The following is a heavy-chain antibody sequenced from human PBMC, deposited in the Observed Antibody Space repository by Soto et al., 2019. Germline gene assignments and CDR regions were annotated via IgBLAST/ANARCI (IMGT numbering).Heavy chain of an antibody. CDR2: IKEDGSDK. CDR3: ARFTRGSSGDY. V-gene: IGHV3-7*01. CDR1: GFTFNTYW. D-gene: IGHD6-25*01. J-gene: IGHJ4*02. Sequence: EVQLVESGGDLVQPGGSLRLSCVASGFTFNTYWMSWVRQAPGKGLEWVANIKEDGSDKYYVDSVKGRFTISRDNAKNLLYLQMNSLGAGDTAMYYGARFTRGSSGDYWGQGTLVTVSS.